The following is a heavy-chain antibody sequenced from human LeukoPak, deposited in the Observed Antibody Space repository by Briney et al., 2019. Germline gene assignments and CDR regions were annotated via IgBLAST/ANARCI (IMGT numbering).Heavy chain of an antibody. CDR1: GGSINSYNYY. D-gene: IGHD4-17*01. Sequence: PSETLSLTCTVSGGSINSYNYYWGWIRQPPGKVLEWIGSIYYSGSTYYNPSLKSLLTISLVTSKNQFSLKLNSVTAADTAIYYCSRGRSDYGDLDPWGQGTLVTVSS. CDR3: SRGRSDYGDLDP. J-gene: IGHJ5*02. CDR2: IYYSGST. V-gene: IGHV4-39*07.